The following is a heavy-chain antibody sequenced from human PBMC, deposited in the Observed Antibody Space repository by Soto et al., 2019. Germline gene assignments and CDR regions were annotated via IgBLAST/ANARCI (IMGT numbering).Heavy chain of an antibody. V-gene: IGHV5-10-1*01. CDR2: IDPSDSYT. J-gene: IGHJ6*02. D-gene: IGHD3-22*01. CDR3: ARHEKGTMIVVVNGMDV. CDR1: VYSFTSYL. Sequence: GESLKISCKGSVYSFTSYLITWVRQMPGKGLEWMGRIDPSDSYTNYSPSFQGHVTISADKSISTAYLQWSSLKASDTAMYYCARHEKGTMIVVVNGMDVWGQGTTVTVSS.